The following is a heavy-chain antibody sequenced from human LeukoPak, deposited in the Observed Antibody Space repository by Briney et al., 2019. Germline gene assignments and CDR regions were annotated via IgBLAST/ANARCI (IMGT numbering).Heavy chain of an antibody. J-gene: IGHJ3*02. CDR3: ARDAAYRAFDI. CDR2: IYYSGST. V-gene: IGHV4-59*01. Sequence: SQTLSLTCTVSGGSISSYYWSWIRQPPGKGLEWIGYIYYSGSTNYNPSLKSRVTISVDTSKNQFSLKLSSVTAADTAVYYCARDAAYRAFDIWGQGTMVTVSS. D-gene: IGHD4-11*01. CDR1: GGSISSYY.